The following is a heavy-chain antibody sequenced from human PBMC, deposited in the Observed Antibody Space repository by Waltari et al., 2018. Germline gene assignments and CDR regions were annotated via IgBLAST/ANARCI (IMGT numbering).Heavy chain of an antibody. CDR2: ISSSRTYI. V-gene: IGHV3-21*02. CDR1: VFAFIIST. J-gene: IGHJ4*02. D-gene: IGHD3-22*01. Sequence: QLVESGGGLVKPGGSLRLSCPASVFAFIISTMNWVRQAPGKGREWVSSISSSRTYIYYADSVKGRFTVSRDNAKNALFLQMSSLRVEDTAVYYCASVDSSAFSRSFDYWGLGTLVTVSS. CDR3: ASVDSSAFSRSFDY.